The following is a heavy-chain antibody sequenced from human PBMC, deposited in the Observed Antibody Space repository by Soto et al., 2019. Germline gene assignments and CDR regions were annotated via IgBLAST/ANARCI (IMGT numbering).Heavy chain of an antibody. CDR3: ARIPGLQIYYYYYGMDV. J-gene: IGHJ6*02. CDR1: GYSFTSYW. D-gene: IGHD4-4*01. V-gene: IGHV5-51*01. Sequence: GESLKISCKGSGYSFTSYWIGWVRQMPGKGLEWMGIIYPGDSDTRYSPSFQGQVTISADKSISTAYLQWSSLEASDTAMYYCARIPGLQIYYYYYGMDVWGQGTTVTVSS. CDR2: IYPGDSDT.